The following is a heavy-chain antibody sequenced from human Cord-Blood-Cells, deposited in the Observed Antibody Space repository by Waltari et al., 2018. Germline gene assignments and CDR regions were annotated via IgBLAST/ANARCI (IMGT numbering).Heavy chain of an antibody. J-gene: IGHJ4*02. Sequence: QVQLVQSGAEVKKPGASVKVSCKASGYTFTGYYMHWVRQAPGQGLEWMEWINPNSGGTNYAHKFQGRVTMTRDTSISTAYMELSRLGSDDTAVYYCARGRGAAAGRRGYFDYWGQGTLVTVSS. D-gene: IGHD6-13*01. V-gene: IGHV1-2*07. CDR1: GYTFTGYY. CDR3: ARGRGAAAGRRGYFDY. CDR2: INPNSGGT.